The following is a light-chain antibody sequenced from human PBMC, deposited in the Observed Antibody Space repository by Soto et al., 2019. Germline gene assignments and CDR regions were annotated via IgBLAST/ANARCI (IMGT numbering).Light chain of an antibody. J-gene: IGKJ1*01. CDR1: QSISSW. V-gene: IGKV1-5*03. CDR2: KAS. Sequence: DIQVIQSPSTLSASIGDRVRSTCRACQSISSWLAWYQQKPGKAPKLLIYKASTLKSGVPSRFSGSGSGTEFTLTISSLQPDHFATYYCQHYNSYSEAFGQGTKVDIK. CDR3: QHYNSYSEA.